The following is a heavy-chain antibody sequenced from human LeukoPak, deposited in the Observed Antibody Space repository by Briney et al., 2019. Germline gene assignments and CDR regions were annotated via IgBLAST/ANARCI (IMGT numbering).Heavy chain of an antibody. CDR3: VKSGTNYYDSSGYYGPLVY. Sequence: PGGSLRLSCAASGFTFSSYAMHWVRQAPGKGLEYVSAISSNGGSTYYADSVKGRFTISRDNSKNTLYLQMSSLRAEDTAVYYCVKSGTNYYDSSGYYGPLVYWGQGTLVTVSS. CDR1: GFTFSSYA. D-gene: IGHD3-22*01. J-gene: IGHJ4*02. V-gene: IGHV3-64D*06. CDR2: ISSNGGST.